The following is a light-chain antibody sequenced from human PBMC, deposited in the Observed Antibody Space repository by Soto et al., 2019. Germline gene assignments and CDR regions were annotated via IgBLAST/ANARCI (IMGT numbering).Light chain of an antibody. CDR1: QSVSSK. V-gene: IGKV3-15*01. Sequence: EIAMTQSPATLSVSPRERATLTFRASQSVSSKLAWYQQKPGQAPRLLIYGASTRATGIPARFSGSGSGTEFTLTISSLQSEDFAVYYCQQYNNWWTFGQGTKVDIK. CDR2: GAS. CDR3: QQYNNWWT. J-gene: IGKJ1*01.